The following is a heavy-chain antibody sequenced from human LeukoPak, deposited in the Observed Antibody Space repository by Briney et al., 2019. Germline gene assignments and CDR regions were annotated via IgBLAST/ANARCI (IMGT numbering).Heavy chain of an antibody. CDR1: GSYW. CDR2: INSDGSWT. Sequence: GSLRLSCAASGSYWMHWVRQAPGKGLVWVSHINSDGSWTSYADSVKGRFTISRDNAKNSLYLQMNSLRDEDTAVYYCARSIAVAGGRYGMDVWGQGTTVTVSS. J-gene: IGHJ6*02. CDR3: ARSIAVAGGRYGMDV. V-gene: IGHV3-74*01. D-gene: IGHD6-19*01.